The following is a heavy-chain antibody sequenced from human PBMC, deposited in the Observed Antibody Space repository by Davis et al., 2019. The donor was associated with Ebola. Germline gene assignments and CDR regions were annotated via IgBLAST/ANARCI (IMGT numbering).Heavy chain of an antibody. Sequence: MPSETLSLTCTVSGGSISSSSYYWGWIRQPPGKGLEWIGSIYYSGSTYYNPSLKSRVTISVDTSKNQFSLQLNSVTPEDTAVYYCAREGYSSSSGLGRWNYYYYYGMDVWGQGTTVTVSS. D-gene: IGHD6-6*01. J-gene: IGHJ6*02. CDR2: IYYSGST. V-gene: IGHV4-39*02. CDR1: GGSISSSSYY. CDR3: AREGYSSSSGLGRWNYYYYYGMDV.